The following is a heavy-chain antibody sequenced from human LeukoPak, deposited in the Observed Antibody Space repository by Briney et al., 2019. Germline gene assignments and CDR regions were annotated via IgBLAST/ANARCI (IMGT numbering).Heavy chain of an antibody. Sequence: ASVKVSCKASGYTFTSYDINWVRQATGQGLEWMGWMYPNSGNTGYAQKFQGRVTMTRNTSISTAYMELSSLRSEDTAVYYCARGHSSSSGIDYWGQGTLVTVSS. J-gene: IGHJ4*02. V-gene: IGHV1-8*01. D-gene: IGHD6-13*01. CDR2: MYPNSGNT. CDR1: GYTFTSYD. CDR3: ARGHSSSSGIDY.